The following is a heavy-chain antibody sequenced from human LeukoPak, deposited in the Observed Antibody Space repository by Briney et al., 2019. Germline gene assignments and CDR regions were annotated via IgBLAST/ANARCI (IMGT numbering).Heavy chain of an antibody. CDR2: IYYSGST. CDR1: GGSISSSTHY. V-gene: IGHV4-39*07. Sequence: SETLSLTCTVSGGSISSSTHYWGWIRQPPGRGLEWIASIYYSGSTNYNPSLKSRVTISVDTSKNQFSLKLSSVTAADTAVYYCVRGAYCGGDCYPDYFDYWGQGTLVTVSS. J-gene: IGHJ4*02. CDR3: VRGAYCGGDCYPDYFDY. D-gene: IGHD2-21*02.